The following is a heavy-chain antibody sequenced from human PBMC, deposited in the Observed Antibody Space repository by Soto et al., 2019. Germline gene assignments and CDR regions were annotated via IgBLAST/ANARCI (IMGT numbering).Heavy chain of an antibody. J-gene: IGHJ3*02. CDR2: ISSSSSTI. Sequence: GGSLRLSCAASGFTFSSYSMNWVRQAPGKGLEWVSYISSSSSTIYYADSVKGRFTISRDNAKNSLYLQMNSLRDEDTAVYYCARGTGGARIAAADPDAFDIWGQGTMVTVSS. D-gene: IGHD6-13*01. CDR1: GFTFSSYS. CDR3: ARGTGGARIAAADPDAFDI. V-gene: IGHV3-48*02.